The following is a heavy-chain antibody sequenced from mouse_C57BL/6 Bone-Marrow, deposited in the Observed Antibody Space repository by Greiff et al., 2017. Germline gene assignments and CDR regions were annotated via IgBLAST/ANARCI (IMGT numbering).Heavy chain of an antibody. D-gene: IGHD2-4*01. CDR1: GFTFSSYA. CDR3: ARDTMIDYYFDY. Sequence: EVKLVESGGGLVKPGGSLKLSCAASGFTFSSYAMSWVRQTPEKRLEWVATISDGGSYTYYPDNVKGRFTISRDNAKNNLYLQMSHLKSEDTAMYYCARDTMIDYYFDYWGQGTTLTVSS. J-gene: IGHJ2*01. V-gene: IGHV5-4*01. CDR2: ISDGGSYT.